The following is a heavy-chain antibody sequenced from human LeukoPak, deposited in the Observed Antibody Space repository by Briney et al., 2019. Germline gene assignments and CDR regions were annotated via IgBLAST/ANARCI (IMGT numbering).Heavy chain of an antibody. CDR3: ARGALISSSWPYWYFDL. CDR2: IYTSGST. CDR1: GGSISSGSYD. D-gene: IGHD6-13*01. Sequence: SQTLSLTCTVSGGSISSGSYDWSWIRQPAGKGLEWIGRIYTSGSTNYNPSLKSRVTISVDTSKNQFSLKLSSVTAADTAVYYCARGALISSSWPYWYFDLWGRGTLVTVSS. V-gene: IGHV4-61*02. J-gene: IGHJ2*01.